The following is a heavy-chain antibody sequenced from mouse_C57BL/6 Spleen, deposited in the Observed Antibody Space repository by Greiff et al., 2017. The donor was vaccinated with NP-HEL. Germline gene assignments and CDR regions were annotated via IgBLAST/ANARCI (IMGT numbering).Heavy chain of an antibody. Sequence: EVQLQQSGPVLVKPGASVKMSCKASGYTFTDYYMNWVKQSHGKSLEWIGVINPYNGGTSYNQKFKGKATLTVDKSSSTAYMELNSLTSEDSAVYYCASPYYGSSYRYFDVWGTGTTVTVSS. V-gene: IGHV1-19*01. CDR1: GYTFTDYY. CDR3: ASPYYGSSYRYFDV. J-gene: IGHJ1*03. D-gene: IGHD1-1*01. CDR2: INPYNGGT.